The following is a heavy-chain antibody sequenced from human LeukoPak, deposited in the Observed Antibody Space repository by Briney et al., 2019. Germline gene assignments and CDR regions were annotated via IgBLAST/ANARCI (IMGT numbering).Heavy chain of an antibody. Sequence: GGSLRLSCAASGFTFSGSAMTRVRQAPGKGLEWVSVISGSGDSTFYADSVKGRFTISRDSSKNTVYLQMNSLRAGDTAIYYCAKGMSGSCYSGLHCWGQGTLVTVSS. CDR1: GFTFSGSA. D-gene: IGHD2-15*01. J-gene: IGHJ4*02. V-gene: IGHV3-23*01. CDR2: ISGSGDST. CDR3: AKGMSGSCYSGLHC.